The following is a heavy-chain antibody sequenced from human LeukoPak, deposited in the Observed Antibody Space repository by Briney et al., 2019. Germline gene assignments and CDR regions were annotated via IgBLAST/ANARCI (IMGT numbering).Heavy chain of an antibody. Sequence: SETLSLTCTVSGGSLSSSNYYWGWIRQPPGKGLEWVGRIKYSGSTYYNPSLKSRVTISVDTSKNQFSLNLSSVTAADTAVYYCARHAYYASGSYYLSWGQGTLVTVSS. CDR2: IKYSGST. CDR3: ARHAYYASGSYYLS. D-gene: IGHD3-10*01. J-gene: IGHJ4*02. CDR1: GGSLSSSNYY. V-gene: IGHV4-39*01.